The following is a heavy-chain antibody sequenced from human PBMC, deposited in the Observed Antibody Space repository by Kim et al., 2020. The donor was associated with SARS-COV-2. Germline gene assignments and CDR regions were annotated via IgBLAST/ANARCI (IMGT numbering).Heavy chain of an antibody. V-gene: IGHV4-59*08. CDR1: GGSISSYY. D-gene: IGHD2-2*01. CDR3: APRNCSSTRCSPSSFDY. CDR2: IYYSGST. J-gene: IGHJ4*01. Sequence: SETLSLTCTVSGGSISSYYWSLIRQHPGKGLEWIGYIYYSGSTNYNPSLKSRVTISVDTSKNPFSLKLSSFTAADTAVYYCAPRNCSSTRCSPSSFDYW.